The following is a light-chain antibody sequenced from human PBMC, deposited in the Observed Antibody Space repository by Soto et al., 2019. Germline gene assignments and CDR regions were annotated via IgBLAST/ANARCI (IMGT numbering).Light chain of an antibody. CDR2: EVS. CDR3: SSYTTPSTRFL. V-gene: IGLV2-14*01. J-gene: IGLJ3*02. Sequence: QSALTQPASVSGSPGQSITVSCTGTSSDVGAYNYVSWYQQHPGKAPKLIIYEVSYRPSGVSGRFSGAKSGNTASLTISGLQAEDEADYYCSSYTTPSTRFLFGGGTKLTVL. CDR1: SSDVGAYNY.